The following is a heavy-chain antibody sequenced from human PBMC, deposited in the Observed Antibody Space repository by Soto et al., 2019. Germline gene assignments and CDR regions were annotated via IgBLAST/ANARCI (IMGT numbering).Heavy chain of an antibody. J-gene: IGHJ5*02. CDR2: IHHSGST. Sequence: SETLSLTCAVSCGSITSNNWWNWVRQPPGKGLEWIGEIHHSGSTNYNSSLKSRVTISVDKSKNQFSLKLTSVTAADTAVYYCARDTASYDSTWYRWFDPWGQGMLVTVSS. CDR3: ARDTASYDSTWYRWFDP. V-gene: IGHV4-4*02. D-gene: IGHD6-13*01. CDR1: CGSITSNNW.